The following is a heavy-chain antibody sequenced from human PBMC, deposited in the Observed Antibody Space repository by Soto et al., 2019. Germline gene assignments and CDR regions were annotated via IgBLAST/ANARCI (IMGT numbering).Heavy chain of an antibody. Sequence: ETLSLICTVSGGSISSYYWSWIRQPPGKGLEWIGYIYYSGSTNYNPSLKSRVTISVDTSKNQFSLKLSSVTAADTAVYYCARVRDFWSGYYFDYWGQGTLVTVSS. CDR3: ARVRDFWSGYYFDY. CDR2: IYYSGST. D-gene: IGHD3-3*01. J-gene: IGHJ4*02. CDR1: GGSISSYY. V-gene: IGHV4-59*01.